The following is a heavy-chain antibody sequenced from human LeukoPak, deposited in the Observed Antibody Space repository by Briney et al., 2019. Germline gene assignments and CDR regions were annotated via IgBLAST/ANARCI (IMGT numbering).Heavy chain of an antibody. CDR2: INWSGGST. D-gene: IGHD2-2*01. J-gene: IGHJ4*02. CDR1: GFSFDEHG. Sequence: RTGGSLRLSCTASGFSFDEHGMSRVRHVPGKGLEWVSGINWSGGSTVYADPLRGRFTISRDNAKNSLYLQMDSLRAEDTALYYCARAPITSPLYFDYWGQGTLVTVSS. V-gene: IGHV3-20*04. CDR3: ARAPITSPLYFDY.